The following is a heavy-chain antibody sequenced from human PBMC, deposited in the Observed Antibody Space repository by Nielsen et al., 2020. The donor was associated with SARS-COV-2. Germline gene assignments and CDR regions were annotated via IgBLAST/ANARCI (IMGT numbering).Heavy chain of an antibody. CDR2: IIPIFGTA. CDR1: GGTFSSYA. Sequence: SVKVSCKASGGTFSSYAISWVRQAPGQGLEWMGGIIPIFGTANYAQKFQGRVTITADKSTSTAYMELSSLRSEDTAVYYCAREPIGVTIFGVVSYYYYGMDVWGQGTTVTVSS. D-gene: IGHD3-3*01. V-gene: IGHV1-69*06. J-gene: IGHJ6*02. CDR3: AREPIGVTIFGVVSYYYYGMDV.